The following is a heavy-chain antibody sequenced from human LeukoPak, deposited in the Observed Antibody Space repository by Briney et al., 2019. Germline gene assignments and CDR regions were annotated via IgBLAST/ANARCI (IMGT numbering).Heavy chain of an antibody. V-gene: IGHV1-69*02. Sequence: ASVKVSCKASGGTFSSYTISWVRQAPGQGLEWMGRIIPILGIANYAQKFQGRVTITADKSTSTAYMELSSLRSEDAAVYYCARQGGEDSSSSPTDYWGQGTLVTVSS. CDR3: ARQGGEDSSSSPTDY. CDR2: IIPILGIA. D-gene: IGHD6-6*01. CDR1: GGTFSSYT. J-gene: IGHJ4*02.